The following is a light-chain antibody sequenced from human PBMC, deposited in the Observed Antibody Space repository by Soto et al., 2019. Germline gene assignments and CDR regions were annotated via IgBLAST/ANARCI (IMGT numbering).Light chain of an antibody. CDR3: SSYTSTNTWV. J-gene: IGLJ3*02. CDR2: EVS. V-gene: IGLV2-14*01. CDR1: SSDVGGYNH. Sequence: QSVLTQPASVSGSPGQSITISCTGTSSDVGGYNHVSWYQQHPGKAPKFLIYEVSNRPSGVSNRFSGSKSGNTASLTISGLQAEDEADYYCSSYTSTNTWVFGGGTKLTVL.